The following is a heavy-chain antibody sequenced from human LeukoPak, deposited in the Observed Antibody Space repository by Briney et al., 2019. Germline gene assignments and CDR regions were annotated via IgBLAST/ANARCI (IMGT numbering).Heavy chain of an antibody. V-gene: IGHV3-9*01. D-gene: IGHD5-18*01. J-gene: IGHJ4*02. CDR2: ISWNSGSI. CDR1: GFTFDDYA. CDR3: AKDIQGGYSYGLFDY. Sequence: GGSLRLSCAASGFTFDDYAMHWVRQAPGKGLEWVSGISWNSGSIGYADSVKGRFTISRDTAKNSLYLQMNSLRAEDTALYYCAKDIQGGYSYGLFDYWGQGTLVTVSS.